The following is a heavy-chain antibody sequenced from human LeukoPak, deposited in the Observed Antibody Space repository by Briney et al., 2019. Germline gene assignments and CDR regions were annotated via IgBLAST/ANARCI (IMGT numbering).Heavy chain of an antibody. V-gene: IGHV3-20*03. D-gene: IGHD5-18*01. Sequence: RGSLRLSPAPSRVTLDDYGTSWVRPAPGKGLDWVCGINWNGGSTGYADSVKGRFTISRNNAKNSLYLQMNSLRAEDTALYYCARDRGVDTAMVNWFDPWGQGTLVTVSS. CDR3: ARDRGVDTAMVNWFDP. J-gene: IGHJ5*02. CDR2: INWNGGST. CDR1: RVTLDDYG.